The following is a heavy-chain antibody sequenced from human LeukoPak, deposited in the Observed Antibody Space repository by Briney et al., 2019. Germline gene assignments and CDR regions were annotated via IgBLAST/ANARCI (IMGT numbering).Heavy chain of an antibody. D-gene: IGHD2-15*01. J-gene: IGHJ4*02. CDR1: GYTFTSYY. CDR3: ARDSRPNIVVVVAATTLPSSY. CDR2: INPSGGST. V-gene: IGHV1-46*01. Sequence: GASVKVSCKASGYTFTSYYMHWVRQAPGQGLEWMGIINPSGGSTSYAQKFQGRVTMTRDTSTSTVYMELSSLRSEDTAVYYCARDSRPNIVVVVAATTLPSSYWGQGTLVTVSS.